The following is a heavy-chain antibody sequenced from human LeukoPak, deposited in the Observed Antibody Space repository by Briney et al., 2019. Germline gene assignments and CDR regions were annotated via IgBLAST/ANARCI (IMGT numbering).Heavy chain of an antibody. J-gene: IGHJ6*02. D-gene: IGHD2-15*01. V-gene: IGHV1-18*01. CDR2: INTYNGKT. CDR1: GYTFTSYG. CDR3: ARDPDCSGGRCYSWGNGMDV. Sequence: ASVKVSCKASGYTFTSYGISWVRQAPGQGLEWMGWINTYNGKTNYAQKFQGRVTMTTDTSTSTAYMELRSLRSDDTAVYYCARDPDCSGGRCYSWGNGMDVWGQGTTVTVSS.